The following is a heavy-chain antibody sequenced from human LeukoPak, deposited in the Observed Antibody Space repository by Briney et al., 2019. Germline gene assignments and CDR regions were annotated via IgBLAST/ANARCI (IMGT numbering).Heavy chain of an antibody. CDR3: ARDPYSSSWSYGMDV. CDR2: IKQDGSET. V-gene: IGHV3-7*03. J-gene: IGHJ6*02. CDR1: GFTVSTNY. D-gene: IGHD6-13*01. Sequence: HPGGSLRLSCAASGFTVSTNYMSWVRQAPGKGLEWVANIKQDGSETVYVDSVKGRFTISRDNAQSSLFLQMNSLRAEDTAVYYCARDPYSSSWSYGMDVWGQGTAVTVSS.